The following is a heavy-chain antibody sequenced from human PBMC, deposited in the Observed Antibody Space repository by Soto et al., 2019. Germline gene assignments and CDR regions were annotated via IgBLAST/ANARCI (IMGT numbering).Heavy chain of an antibody. CDR1: GYTFTSYG. J-gene: IGHJ4*02. CDR2: ISAYNGNT. Sequence: ASVKVSCKSSGYTFTSYGISWVRQAPGQGLEWMGWISAYNGNTNYAQKLQGRVTMTTDTSTSTAYMELRSLRSDDTAMYYCARVPLPSVAVADVYYFDYWGQGTLVTVSS. CDR3: ARVPLPSVAVADVYYFDY. D-gene: IGHD6-19*01. V-gene: IGHV1-18*04.